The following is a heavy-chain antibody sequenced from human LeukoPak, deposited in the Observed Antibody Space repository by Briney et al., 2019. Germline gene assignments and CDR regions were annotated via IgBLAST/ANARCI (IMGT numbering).Heavy chain of an antibody. Sequence: ASVKVSCKASGYTFTSYGISWVRQAPGQGLEWMGWISAHNGNTKNAQKIQGRVTMTTDTSTSTAYMELRSLGSDDTAVYYCARVSGRRGYSGYSLGYWGQGTLVTVSS. CDR3: ARVSGRRGYSGYSLGY. CDR2: ISAHNGNT. V-gene: IGHV1-18*01. D-gene: IGHD5-12*01. J-gene: IGHJ4*02. CDR1: GYTFTSYG.